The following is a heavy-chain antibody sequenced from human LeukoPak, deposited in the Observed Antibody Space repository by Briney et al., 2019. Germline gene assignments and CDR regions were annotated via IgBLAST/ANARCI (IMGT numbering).Heavy chain of an antibody. CDR2: INWNGGST. V-gene: IGHV3-20*04. CDR3: AREYYYDSSGYPGY. D-gene: IGHD3-22*01. CDR1: GFTFSSYA. Sequence: GGSLRLSCAASGFTFSSYAMSWVRQAPGKGLEWVSGINWNGGSTGYADSVKGRFTISRDNAKNSLYLQMNSLRAEDTALYYCAREYYYDSSGYPGYWGQGTLVTVSS. J-gene: IGHJ4*02.